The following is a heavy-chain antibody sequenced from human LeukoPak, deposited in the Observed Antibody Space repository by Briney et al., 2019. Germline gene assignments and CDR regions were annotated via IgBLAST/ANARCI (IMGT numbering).Heavy chain of an antibody. Sequence: ASVKVSCKASGYTFTSYGISWVRQAPGQGLEWMGYISAYNGHRKYAQKFQGRVTMTTDTSTTTAYMEPTSLRSDDTAVYYCARQLLNWNTNFYDRYYMDVWGKGTTITVSS. CDR1: GYTFTSYG. V-gene: IGHV1-18*01. D-gene: IGHD1/OR15-1a*01. CDR2: ISAYNGHR. CDR3: ARQLLNWNTNFYDRYYMDV. J-gene: IGHJ6*03.